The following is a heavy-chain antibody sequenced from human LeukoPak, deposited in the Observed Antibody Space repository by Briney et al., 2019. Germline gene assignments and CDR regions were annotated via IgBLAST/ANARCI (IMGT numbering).Heavy chain of an antibody. Sequence: PGGSLRLSCAASGFTFSSYGMHWIRQAPGKGLEWVAVISYEGSNKYYADSVKGRFTISRDNSKNTLYLQMNSLRAEDTAVYYCAKDSQDGSYPFDYWGQGTLVTVSS. J-gene: IGHJ4*02. CDR3: AKDSQDGSYPFDY. CDR1: GFTFSSYG. V-gene: IGHV3-30*18. CDR2: ISYEGSNK. D-gene: IGHD1-26*01.